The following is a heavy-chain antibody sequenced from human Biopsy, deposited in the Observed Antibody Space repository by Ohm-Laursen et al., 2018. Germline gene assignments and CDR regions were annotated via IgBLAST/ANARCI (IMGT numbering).Heavy chain of an antibody. V-gene: IGHV4-59*12. D-gene: IGHD6-13*01. Sequence: GTLSLTCTVSGDSINNYYWSWIRQPAGKGLEWIGDITQSGSTNYSPSLKSRVTISVDTAKKQFSLSLRSVTAADTAVYYCARVPLPGIGAAYQGRFLYGMDVWGQGTTVSVSS. CDR1: GDSINNYY. J-gene: IGHJ6*02. CDR3: ARVPLPGIGAAYQGRFLYGMDV. CDR2: ITQSGST.